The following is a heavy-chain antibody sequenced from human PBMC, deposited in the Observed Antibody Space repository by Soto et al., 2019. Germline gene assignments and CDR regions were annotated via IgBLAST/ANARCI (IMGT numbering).Heavy chain of an antibody. D-gene: IGHD3-10*01. V-gene: IGHV3-33*01. CDR1: GFTFSNYG. J-gene: IGHJ4*02. Sequence: QVQLVESGGGVVQPGRSLRLSCASSGFTFSNYGMHWVRQAAGKGPEWVAVIWYDGSNKYYADSVKGRFTISRDNSKNTLYLQMNSMRADDTAVYYCACAHETGDYWGQGTLVTVSS. CDR2: IWYDGSNK. CDR3: ACAHETGDY.